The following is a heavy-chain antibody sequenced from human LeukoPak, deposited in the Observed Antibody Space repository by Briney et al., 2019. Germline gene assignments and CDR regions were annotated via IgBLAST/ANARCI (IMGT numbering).Heavy chain of an antibody. CDR3: ARALSDNSWNDPLSDY. Sequence: ASVKVSCKASGYTFTGYYMHWVRQAPGQGLEWMGWINPNSGGTNYAQKFQGRVTMTRDTSISTAYMELSRLRSDDTAVYYCARALSDNSWNDPLSDYWGRGTLVTVSS. CDR2: INPNSGGT. CDR1: GYTFTGYY. V-gene: IGHV1-2*02. J-gene: IGHJ4*02. D-gene: IGHD1-20*01.